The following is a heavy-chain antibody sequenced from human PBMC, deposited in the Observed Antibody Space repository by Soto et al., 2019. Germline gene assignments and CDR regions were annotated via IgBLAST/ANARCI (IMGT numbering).Heavy chain of an antibody. D-gene: IGHD3-10*01. V-gene: IGHV4-31*03. CDR1: GGSIIDSGSFY. CDR2: IYYSGST. Sequence: QVQMQESGPGLVKPSQTLYLTCSVSGGSIIDSGSFYWNWIRQHPGKGMEWIGYIYYSGSTYYNRSSKRRATISLDTSKNQFSLKLTSVTDADTAIYACERGELVASGWFDPWGQGTVVTVSS. J-gene: IGHJ5*02. CDR3: ERGELVASGWFDP.